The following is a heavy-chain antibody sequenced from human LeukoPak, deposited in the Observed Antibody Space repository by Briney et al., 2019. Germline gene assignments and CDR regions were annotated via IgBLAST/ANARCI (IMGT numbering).Heavy chain of an antibody. CDR1: GASISSYH. CDR2: FHYSGST. D-gene: IGHD2-15*01. V-gene: IGHV4-59*08. J-gene: IGHJ3*02. CDR3: ARLGLPNAFDI. Sequence: PSETLSLTCTVSGASISSYHWTWIRQPPGKGLECIGYFHYSGSTNYNPSLKSRVTISVDTSKKQFSLRLTSVSAADTAVYYCARLGLPNAFDIWGQGTMVTVPS.